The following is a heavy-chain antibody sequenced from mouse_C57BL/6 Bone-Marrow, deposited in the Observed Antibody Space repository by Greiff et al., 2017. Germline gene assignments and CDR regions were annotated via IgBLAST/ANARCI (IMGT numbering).Heavy chain of an antibody. V-gene: IGHV1-50*01. CDR2: IDPTDSYT. CDR1: GYTFTSYW. D-gene: IGHD1-1*01. Sequence: QVQLQQPGAELVKPGASVKLSCKASGYTFTSYWMQWVKQRPGQGLEWIGEIDPTDSYTNYNQKFKGKATLTVNTSSSTAYMPLSSLTSEDSAVYYCASHYYGRSYWYFDVWGTGTTVTVSS. J-gene: IGHJ1*03. CDR3: ASHYYGRSYWYFDV.